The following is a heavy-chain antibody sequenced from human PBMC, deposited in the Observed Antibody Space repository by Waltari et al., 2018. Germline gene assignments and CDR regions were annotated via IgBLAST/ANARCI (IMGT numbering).Heavy chain of an antibody. CDR1: GYSISSGYY. Sequence: QVQLQESGPGLVKPSETLSLTCAVSGYSISSGYYWGWIRQPPGKGLEWIGSIYHSGSTYYTPSLKSRVTISVDTSKNQFSLKLSSVTAADTAVYYCARMVRYFDWLLYFDYWGQGTLVTVSS. J-gene: IGHJ4*02. CDR3: ARMVRYFDWLLYFDY. V-gene: IGHV4-38-2*01. D-gene: IGHD3-9*01. CDR2: IYHSGST.